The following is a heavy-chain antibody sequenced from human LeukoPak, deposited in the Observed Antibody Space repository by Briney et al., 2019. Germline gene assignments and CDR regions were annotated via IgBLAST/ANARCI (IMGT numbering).Heavy chain of an antibody. J-gene: IGHJ4*02. CDR3: ARDLGYCTNGVCHTRFDY. CDR1: GFTVSSNY. CDR2: IYSGGST. D-gene: IGHD2-8*01. Sequence: PGGSLRLSCAASGFTVSSNYMSWVRQAPGKGLKWVSVIYSGGSTYYADSVKGRFTISRDNSKNTLYLQMNSLRAEDTAVYYCARDLGYCTNGVCHTRFDYWGQGTLVAVSS. V-gene: IGHV3-53*01.